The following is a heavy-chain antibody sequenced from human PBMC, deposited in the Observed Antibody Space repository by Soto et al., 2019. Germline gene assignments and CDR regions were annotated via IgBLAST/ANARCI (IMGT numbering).Heavy chain of an antibody. CDR1: GGSISSNY. CDR2: IYHSGGT. J-gene: IGHJ6*03. D-gene: IGHD4-17*01. V-gene: IGHV4-59*01. Sequence: SETLSLTCTVSGGSISSNYWSWIRQPPGKGLECIGYIYHSGGTNYNPSLKGRVTISLDTSKNQFSLRLSSVTAADTAVYYCARLADDYGDEPGIGYSYMDVWGKGTTVTVSS. CDR3: ARLADDYGDEPGIGYSYMDV.